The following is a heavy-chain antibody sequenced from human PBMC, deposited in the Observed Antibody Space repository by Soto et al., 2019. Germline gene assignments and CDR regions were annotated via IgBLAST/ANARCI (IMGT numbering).Heavy chain of an antibody. J-gene: IGHJ4*02. CDR1: GHTFSSYD. CDR3: ARGSVAGRRFDY. Sequence: ASVKVSCKGSGHTFSSYDINWVRQATGQGLEWMGIINPSGGSTSYAQKFQGRVTMTRDTSTSTVYMELSSLRSEDTAVYYCARGSVAGRRFDYWGQGTLVTVSS. D-gene: IGHD6-19*01. V-gene: IGHV1-46*01. CDR2: INPSGGST.